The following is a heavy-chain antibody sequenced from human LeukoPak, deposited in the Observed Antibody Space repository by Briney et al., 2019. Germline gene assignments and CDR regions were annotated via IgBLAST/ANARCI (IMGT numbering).Heavy chain of an antibody. J-gene: IGHJ4*02. D-gene: IGHD3-10*01. CDR2: INHSGST. CDR1: GGSFSGYY. Sequence: SETLSLTCAVYGGSFSGYYWSWIRQPPGKGLEWIGEINHSGSTNYNPSLKSRVTISVDTPKNQFSLKLSSVTTADTAVYNCARRVTWLGELKYYFDYWGQGTLVTVSS. V-gene: IGHV4-34*01. CDR3: ARRVTWLGELKYYFDY.